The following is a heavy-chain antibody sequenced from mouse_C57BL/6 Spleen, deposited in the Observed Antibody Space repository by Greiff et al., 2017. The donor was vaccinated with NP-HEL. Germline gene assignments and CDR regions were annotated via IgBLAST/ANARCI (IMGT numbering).Heavy chain of an antibody. Sequence: QVQLQQSGAELVMPGASVKLSCKASGYTFTSYWMHWVKQRPGQGLEWIGEIDPSDSYTNYNQKFKGKSTLTVDKSSSTAYMQLSSLTSEDSAVYYCARKGYGNYEDYAMDYWGQGTSVTVSS. J-gene: IGHJ4*01. CDR2: IDPSDSYT. D-gene: IGHD2-10*02. CDR3: ARKGYGNYEDYAMDY. CDR1: GYTFTSYW. V-gene: IGHV1-69*01.